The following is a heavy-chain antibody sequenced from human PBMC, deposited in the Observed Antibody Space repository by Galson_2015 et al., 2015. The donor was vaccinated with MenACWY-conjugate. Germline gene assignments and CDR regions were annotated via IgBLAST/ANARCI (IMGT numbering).Heavy chain of an antibody. V-gene: IGHV3-48*04. J-gene: IGHJ5*02. CDR1: GFTFSSYS. D-gene: IGHD3-3*01. CDR2: ISSGSGTI. CDR3: ATLGVVNPPNYFDP. Sequence: SLRLSCAASGFTFSSYSMNWVRQAPGKGLEWVSYISSGSGTIYYADSVKGRFTISRDNAKNSLYLQMNSLRAEDTAVYYCATLGVVNPPNYFDPWGQGTLVTVSS.